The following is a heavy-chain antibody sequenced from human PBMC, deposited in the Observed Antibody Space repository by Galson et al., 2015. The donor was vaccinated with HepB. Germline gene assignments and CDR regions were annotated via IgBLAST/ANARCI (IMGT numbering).Heavy chain of an antibody. Sequence: TLSLTCAVYGGFFSGYYWTWIRQPPGKGLEWIGEINQSGSTNYNPSLKSRVTITVDTSKKQFSLKLSSVTAADTALYYCARGLLAARNALNYWGQGTLVTVSS. D-gene: IGHD6-6*01. J-gene: IGHJ4*02. CDR3: ARGLLAARNALNY. CDR2: INQSGST. V-gene: IGHV4-34*01. CDR1: GGFFSGYY.